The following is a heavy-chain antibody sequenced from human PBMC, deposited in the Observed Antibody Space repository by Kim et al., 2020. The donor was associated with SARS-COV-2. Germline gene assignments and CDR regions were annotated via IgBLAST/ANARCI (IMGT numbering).Heavy chain of an antibody. Sequence: ASVKVSCKATGYTFINHDINWVRQAPGQGLEWLGWKNPDSGNTGYAQNFQGRVTMTRDTSINTVYMELSRLRFEDTAVYYCARGPQCTRGGCPYYFDYWGQGTLVTVSS. J-gene: IGHJ4*02. D-gene: IGHD2-8*02. CDR2: KNPDSGNT. CDR1: GYTFINHD. V-gene: IGHV1-8*02. CDR3: ARGPQCTRGGCPYYFDY.